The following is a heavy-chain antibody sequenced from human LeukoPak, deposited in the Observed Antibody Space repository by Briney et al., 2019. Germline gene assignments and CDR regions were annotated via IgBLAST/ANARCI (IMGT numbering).Heavy chain of an antibody. CDR3: AKVYSSGSNPYYFDY. CDR1: GYTFTAYY. CDR2: INPNSGGT. V-gene: IGHV1-2*02. Sequence: GASVKVSCTASGYTFTAYYMHWVRQAPGQGLEWMGWINPNSGGTNYAQKFQGRVTMTRDTSISTAYMELSSLSSDDTAVYYCAKVYSSGSNPYYFDYWGQGTLVTASS. D-gene: IGHD6-19*01. J-gene: IGHJ4*02.